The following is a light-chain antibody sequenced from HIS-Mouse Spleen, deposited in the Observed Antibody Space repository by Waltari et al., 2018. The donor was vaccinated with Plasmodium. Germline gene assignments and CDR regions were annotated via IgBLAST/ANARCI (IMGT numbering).Light chain of an antibody. CDR1: SSDVGGYNY. CDR2: EVS. V-gene: IGLV2-8*01. Sequence: QSALTQPPSASGSPGPSVPISCTGPSSDVGGYNYVSWYQQHPGKAPKLMIYEVSKRPSGVPDRFSGSKSGNTASLTVSGLQAEDEADYYCSSYAGSNNVVFGGGTKLTVL. CDR3: SSYAGSNNVV. J-gene: IGLJ2*01.